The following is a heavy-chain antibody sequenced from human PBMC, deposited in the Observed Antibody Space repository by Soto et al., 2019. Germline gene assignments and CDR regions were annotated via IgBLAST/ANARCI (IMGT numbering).Heavy chain of an antibody. CDR3: ARSGDYGDYVGRDYYMDV. D-gene: IGHD4-17*01. V-gene: IGHV1-69*02. CDR2: IIPILGIA. J-gene: IGHJ6*03. Sequence: ASVKVSCKASGGTFSSYTISWVRQAPGQGLEWMGRIIPILGIANYAQKFQGRVTITADKSTSTAYMELSSLRSEDTAVYYCARSGDYGDYVGRDYYMDVWGKGTTVTVSS. CDR1: GGTFSSYT.